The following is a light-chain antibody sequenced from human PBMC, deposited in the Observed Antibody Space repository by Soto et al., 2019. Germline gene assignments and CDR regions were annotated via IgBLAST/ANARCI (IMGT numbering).Light chain of an antibody. J-gene: IGLJ1*01. CDR2: DVS. CDR1: SSDVGGYSY. CDR3: CSFAGSYTLYV. V-gene: IGLV2-11*01. Sequence: QSALTQPRSVSGSPGQSVTISCTGTSSDVGGYSYVSWFQQHPGKAPKLMIYDVSKRPSGVPDRFPGPKSGNTASLTISGLQAEDEADYYCCSFAGSYTLYVFGTGTKLTVL.